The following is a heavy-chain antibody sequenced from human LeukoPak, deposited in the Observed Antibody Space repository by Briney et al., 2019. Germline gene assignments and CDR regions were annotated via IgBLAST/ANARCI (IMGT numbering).Heavy chain of an antibody. CDR3: AKESVSVVVVTAFGPDY. CDR2: ISGSGGST. J-gene: IGHJ4*02. D-gene: IGHD2-15*01. V-gene: IGHV3-23*01. CDR1: GFTFSSYA. Sequence: PGGSLRLSCAASGFTFSSYAMSWVRQAPGKGLEWVSAISGSGGSTYYADSVKGRFTISRDNSKNTLYLQMNSLRAEDTAVYYCAKESVSVVVVTAFGPDYWGPGTLVTVSS.